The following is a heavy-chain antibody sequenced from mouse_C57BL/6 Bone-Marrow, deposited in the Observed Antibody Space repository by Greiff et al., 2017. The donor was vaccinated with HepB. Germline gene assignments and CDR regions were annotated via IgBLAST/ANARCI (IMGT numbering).Heavy chain of an antibody. CDR1: GYTFTSYW. V-gene: IGHV1-69*01. CDR2: IDPSDSNT. J-gene: IGHJ1*03. Sequence: QVQLQQPGAELVMPGASVKLSCKASGYTFTSYWMHWVKQRPGQGLEWIGEIDPSDSNTNYNQKFKGKSTLTVDKSSSTAYMQLSSLTSEDSAVYYCARDAYVWGTGTTGTVSS. CDR3: ARDAYV.